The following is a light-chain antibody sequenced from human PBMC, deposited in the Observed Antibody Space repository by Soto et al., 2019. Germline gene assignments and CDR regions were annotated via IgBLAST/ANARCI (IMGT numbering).Light chain of an antibody. J-gene: IGLJ2*01. CDR3: QAWDSSTVV. V-gene: IGLV3-1*01. CDR2: QDN. CDR1: NLGDKY. Sequence: SYELTQPPSVSVSPGQTANITCSGDNLGDKYACWYQQKPGLSPVVVIYQDNKRPSGIPERFSGSNSGNTATLTISGTQALDEADYYCQAWDSSTVVFGGGTQLTVL.